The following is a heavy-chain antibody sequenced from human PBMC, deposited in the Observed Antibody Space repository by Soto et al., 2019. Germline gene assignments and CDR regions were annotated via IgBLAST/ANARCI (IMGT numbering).Heavy chain of an antibody. V-gene: IGHV5-10-1*01. D-gene: IGHD2-2*02. CDR1: GYSFTSYW. CDR2: IDPSDSYT. Sequence: PGESLKISCKGSGYSFTSYWISWVRQMPGKGLEWMGRIDPSDSYTNYSPSFQGHVTISADKSISTAYLQWSSLKASDTAMYYCAMVVPAAINYYGTDVWGQGTTVTVSS. CDR3: AMVVPAAINYYGTDV. J-gene: IGHJ6*02.